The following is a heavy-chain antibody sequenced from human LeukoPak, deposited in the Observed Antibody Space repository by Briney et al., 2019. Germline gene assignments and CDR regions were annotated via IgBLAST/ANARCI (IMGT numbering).Heavy chain of an antibody. CDR1: GYSFTSYW. CDR2: IYPGDSDT. CDR3: ARVHGITIFGVVIRPFDY. J-gene: IGHJ4*02. D-gene: IGHD3-3*01. V-gene: IGHV5-51*01. Sequence: GETLKISCKGSGYSFTSYWIGWVRQMPGKGLEWMGIIYPGDSDTRYSPSFQGQVTISADKSISTAYLQWSSLKASDTAMYYCARVHGITIFGVVIRPFDYWGQGTLVTVSS.